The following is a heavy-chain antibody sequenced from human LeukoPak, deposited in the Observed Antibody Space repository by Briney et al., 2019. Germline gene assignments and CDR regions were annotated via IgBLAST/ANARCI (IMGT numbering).Heavy chain of an antibody. CDR1: GYTFTGYY. V-gene: IGHV1-2*02. CDR2: INPNSGGT. CDR3: ARVSMIVVVETLDY. J-gene: IGHJ4*02. Sequence: ASVKVSCKASGYTFTGYYMHWERQAPGQGLEWMGWINPNSGGTNYAQKFQGRVTMTRDTSISTAYMELSRLRSDDTAVYYCARVSMIVVVETLDYWGQGTLDTVSS. D-gene: IGHD3-22*01.